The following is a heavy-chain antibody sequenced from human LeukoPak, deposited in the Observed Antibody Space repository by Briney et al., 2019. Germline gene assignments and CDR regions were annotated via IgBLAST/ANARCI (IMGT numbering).Heavy chain of an antibody. V-gene: IGHV3-43*02. CDR2: ISGDGDNT. CDR3: AKGVRSGTYYNCFDP. CDR1: GFTLDDSA. J-gene: IGHJ5*02. Sequence: GGSLRLSCVDSGFTLDDSALHWVRQAPGKGLEWISLISGDGDNTYYADSVKGRFTISRDTSTNSLYLQMSSLRAEDTAFYYCAKGVRSGTYYNCFDPWGQGTLVTVCS. D-gene: IGHD1-26*01.